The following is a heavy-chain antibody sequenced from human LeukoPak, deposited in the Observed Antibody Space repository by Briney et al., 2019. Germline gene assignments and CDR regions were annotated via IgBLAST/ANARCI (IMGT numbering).Heavy chain of an antibody. CDR3: ARGLHYYYYGMDV. CDR2: ISYDGSNK. CDR1: EFSFSSYG. Sequence: GGSLILSCAASEFSFSSYGMHWVRQAPGKGLEWVAVISYDGSNKYYADSVKGRFTISRDNSKNTLYLQMNSLRAEDTAVYYCARGLHYYYYGMDVWGQGTTVTVSS. V-gene: IGHV3-30*19. J-gene: IGHJ6*02. D-gene: IGHD3-10*01.